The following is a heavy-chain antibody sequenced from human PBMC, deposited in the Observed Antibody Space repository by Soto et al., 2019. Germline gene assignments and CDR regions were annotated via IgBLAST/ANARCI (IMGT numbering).Heavy chain of an antibody. CDR1: GYRFTSYW. V-gene: IGHV5-51*01. Sequence: GESLKISCKGSGYRFTSYWIGGVRQMPGKGLEWMGIIYPGDSDTRYSPSFQGQVTISADKSISTAFLQWRSLQASDTAMYYCARRYDNADYWTYWGQGTLVTAPQ. CDR3: ARRYDNADYWTY. D-gene: IGHD3-3*01. CDR2: IYPGDSDT. J-gene: IGHJ4*02.